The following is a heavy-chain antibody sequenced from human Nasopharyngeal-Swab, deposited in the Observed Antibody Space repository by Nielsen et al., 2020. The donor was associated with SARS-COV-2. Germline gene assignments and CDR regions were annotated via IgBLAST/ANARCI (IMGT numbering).Heavy chain of an antibody. J-gene: IGHJ4*02. CDR2: IYYSGST. CDR3: ARGRLLWFGELNPYYFDY. V-gene: IGHV4-59*12. Sequence: SETLSLTCTVSGGSISSYYWSWIRQPPGKGLEWIGYIYYSGSTNYNPSLKSRVTISVDTSKNQFSLKLSSVTAADTAVYYCARGRLLWFGELNPYYFDYWGQGTLVTVSS. D-gene: IGHD3-10*01. CDR1: GGSISSYY.